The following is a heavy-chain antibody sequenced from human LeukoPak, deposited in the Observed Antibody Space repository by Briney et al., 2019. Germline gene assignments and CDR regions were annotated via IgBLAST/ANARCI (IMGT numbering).Heavy chain of an antibody. J-gene: IGHJ4*02. CDR2: IYHSGST. Sequence: SETLSLTCTVSDDSMSSFYWSWIRQPPGKGLEWIGYIYHSGSTNYNPSLKNRVTISVDTSRNQFSLKLSSVTAADTAVYYCARQHSSGYYYFDYWGQGTLATVSS. CDR3: ARQHSSGYYYFDY. D-gene: IGHD3-22*01. CDR1: DDSMSSFY. V-gene: IGHV4-59*08.